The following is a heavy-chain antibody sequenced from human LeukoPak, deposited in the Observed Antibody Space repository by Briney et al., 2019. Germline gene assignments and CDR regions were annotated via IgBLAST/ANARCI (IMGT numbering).Heavy chain of an antibody. CDR2: INHSGST. Sequence: SETLSLTCAVYVGSFSGYYWSWIRQPPGKRLEWIGEINHSGSTNYNPSLKSRVTISVDTSKNQFSLKLSSVTAADTAVYYCARGRIVGATSPYDYWGQGALVTVSS. D-gene: IGHD1-26*01. CDR3: ARGRIVGATSPYDY. CDR1: VGSFSGYY. V-gene: IGHV4-34*01. J-gene: IGHJ4*02.